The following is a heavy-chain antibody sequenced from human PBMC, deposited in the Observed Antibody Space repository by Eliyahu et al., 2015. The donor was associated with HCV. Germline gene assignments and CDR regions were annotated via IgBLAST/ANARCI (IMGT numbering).Heavy chain of an antibody. V-gene: IGHV4-59*08. CDR1: GGSISNYF. D-gene: IGHD3-22*01. Sequence: QVQLQESGPGLVKPSETLSLTCTVSGGSISNYFWSWIRQPPGKGLEWIGYIYYSGSTNYNPSLKSRVTISVDTSRNQFSLKLTSTTAADTAVYYCAKHPSSGFSHYFDSWGQGTLVTGSS. J-gene: IGHJ4*02. CDR2: IYYSGST. CDR3: AKHPSSGFSHYFDS.